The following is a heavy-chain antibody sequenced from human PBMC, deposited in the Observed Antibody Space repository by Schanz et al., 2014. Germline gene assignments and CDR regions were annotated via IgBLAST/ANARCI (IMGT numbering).Heavy chain of an antibody. D-gene: IGHD3-3*01. Sequence: QVQLQESGPGLVKSSETLSLTCTVSGGSISSFYWGWIRQPAGKGLEWIGRIYTRGSTNYNPSLKSRVTMSLDPSKHQFSLKLSSVPAADTAVYYCARDRGYDFSFDPWGQGTLVTVSS. CDR2: IYTRGST. CDR1: GGSISSFY. CDR3: ARDRGYDFSFDP. V-gene: IGHV4-4*07. J-gene: IGHJ5*02.